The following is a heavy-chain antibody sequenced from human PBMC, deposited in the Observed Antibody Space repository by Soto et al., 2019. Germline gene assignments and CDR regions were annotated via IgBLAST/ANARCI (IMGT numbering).Heavy chain of an antibody. V-gene: IGHV3-53*01. CDR3: ARDPKGSFYFDY. J-gene: IGHJ4*02. CDR1: GFTVSSNS. CDR2: IYSGDST. D-gene: IGHD3-10*01. Sequence: EVQLVESGGGLIQPGGSLRLSCAASGFTVSSNSMSWVRQAPGKGLEWVSIIYSGDSTYYADSVKGRFTISRDNSKNTLYLQMNSLRAEDTAVYYCARDPKGSFYFDYWGQGTLVTVSS.